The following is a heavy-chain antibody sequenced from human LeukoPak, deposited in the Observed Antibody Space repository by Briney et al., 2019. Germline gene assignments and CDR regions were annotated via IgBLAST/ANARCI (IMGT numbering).Heavy chain of an antibody. D-gene: IGHD2/OR15-2a*01. V-gene: IGHV3-43*02. CDR3: ARDVEYYYFDY. CDR1: GFIFDNYA. Sequence: PGGSLRLSCAAPGFIFDNYAIHWVRQAPGKGLEWVSLISGDGGSTFYADSVRGRFTISRDNARNSLYLQMNSLRAEDTAVYYCARDVEYYYFDYWGQGTLVTVSS. J-gene: IGHJ4*02. CDR2: ISGDGGST.